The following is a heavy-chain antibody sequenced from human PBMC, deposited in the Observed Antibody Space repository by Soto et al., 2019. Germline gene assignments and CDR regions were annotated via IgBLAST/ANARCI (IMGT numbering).Heavy chain of an antibody. CDR2: IYYSGST. D-gene: IGHD4-4*01. V-gene: IGHV4-59*01. CDR3: ARERGFRDHSNPMDYYYYYGMDV. CDR1: GGSISSYY. Sequence: SETLSLTCTVSGGSISSYYWSWIRQPPGKGLEWIGYIYYSGSTNYNPSLKSRVTISVDTSKNQFSLKLSSVTAADTAVYYCARERGFRDHSNPMDYYYYYGMDVWGQGTTVTV. J-gene: IGHJ6*02.